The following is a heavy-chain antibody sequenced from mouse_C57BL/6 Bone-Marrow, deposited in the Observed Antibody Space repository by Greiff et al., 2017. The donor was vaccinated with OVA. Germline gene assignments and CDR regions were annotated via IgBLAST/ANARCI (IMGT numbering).Heavy chain of an antibody. J-gene: IGHJ1*03. V-gene: IGHV1-61*01. CDR2: IYPSDSET. Sequence: QVQLQQPGAELVRPGSSVKLSCKASGYTFTSYWMDWVKQRPGQGLEWIGNIYPSDSETHYNQKFKDKATLTVDKSSSTAYMQLSSLTAEDSAVYYGARVTTAPWYFDVWGTGTTVTVSS. CDR3: ARVTTAPWYFDV. CDR1: GYTFTSYW. D-gene: IGHD1-2*01.